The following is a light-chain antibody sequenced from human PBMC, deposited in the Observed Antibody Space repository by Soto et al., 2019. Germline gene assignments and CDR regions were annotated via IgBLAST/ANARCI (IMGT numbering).Light chain of an antibody. V-gene: IGLV1-40*01. CDR1: NSNIGAGYD. CDR2: ANS. J-gene: IGLJ3*02. Sequence: QSVLTQPPSVSGSPGQWVTISCTGSNSNIGAGYDVHWYQQLPGTAPKLLIYANSNRPSGVPDRFSGSKSGTSASLAITGLQAEDEADDYCQYYDRSLSARVFGGGTKLTVL. CDR3: QYYDRSLSARV.